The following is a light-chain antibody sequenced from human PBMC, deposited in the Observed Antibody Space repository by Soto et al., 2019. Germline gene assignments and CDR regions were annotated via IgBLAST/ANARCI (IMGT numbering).Light chain of an antibody. CDR3: QYRGIWPPGAT. V-gene: IGKV3-11*01. Sequence: EIVLTQSPVTLSLSPGERATLSCRASQSINNYLAWYQQKPGQPPRLLIYDASNRATAIPVRFSGSGSGTDFTLTLSSLEPEDSAVYYCQYRGIWPPGATFGGGTTVEI. J-gene: IGKJ4*01. CDR2: DAS. CDR1: QSINNY.